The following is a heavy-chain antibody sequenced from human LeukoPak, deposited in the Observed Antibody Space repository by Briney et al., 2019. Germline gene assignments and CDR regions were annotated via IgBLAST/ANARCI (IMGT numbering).Heavy chain of an antibody. CDR3: ASGNYYDSSGYDY. Sequence: KPSETLSLTCTVSGGSISSGGYYWSRIRQHPGKGLEWIGYIYYSGSTYYNPSLKSRVTISVDTSKNQFSLKLSSVTAADTAVYYCASGNYYDSSGYDYWGQGTLVTVSS. D-gene: IGHD3-22*01. CDR1: GGSISSGGYY. CDR2: IYYSGST. V-gene: IGHV4-31*03. J-gene: IGHJ4*02.